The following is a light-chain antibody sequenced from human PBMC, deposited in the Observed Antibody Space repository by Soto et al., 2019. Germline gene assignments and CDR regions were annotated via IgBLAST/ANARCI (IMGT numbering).Light chain of an antibody. Sequence: EIVLTQSPGTLSLSPGERATLSCRASQSVISSYLAWYQQKHGQATRFLIYGASSRASGIPDRFSGSESGTDFTLTIIRLDPEDFTVYYCQQYGGSPPYTFGQGTKLEIK. CDR1: QSVISSY. CDR2: GAS. J-gene: IGKJ2*01. V-gene: IGKV3-20*01. CDR3: QQYGGSPPYT.